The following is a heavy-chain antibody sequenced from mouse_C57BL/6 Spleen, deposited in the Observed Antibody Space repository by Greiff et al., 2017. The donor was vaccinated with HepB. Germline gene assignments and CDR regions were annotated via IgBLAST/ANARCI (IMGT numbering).Heavy chain of an antibody. Sequence: VQLQPSGAELVKPGASGKLACKASCYTLTRFRIHWGKQGPGRGLEWIGRNGPNRGGTKYNEKFKSKATLTVDKPSSTAYMQLSSLTSEDSAVYYCAREDYGNFLYYFDYWGQGTTLTVSS. J-gene: IGHJ2*01. V-gene: IGHV1-72*01. D-gene: IGHD2-1*01. CDR3: AREDYGNFLYYFDY. CDR1: CYTLTRFR. CDR2: NGPNRGGT.